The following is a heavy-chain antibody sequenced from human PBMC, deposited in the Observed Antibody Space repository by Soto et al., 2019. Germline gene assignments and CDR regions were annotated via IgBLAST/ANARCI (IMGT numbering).Heavy chain of an antibody. V-gene: IGHV3-11*01. Sequence: PGGSLRLSCAASGFTFSDYYMSWIRQAPGKGLEWVSYISSSGSTIYYADSVKGRFTISRDNAKNSLYLQMNSLRAEDTAVYYCARDPPPVISLYYFDYWGQGNLVTVSS. CDR3: ARDPPPVISLYYFDY. CDR1: GFTFSDYY. CDR2: ISSSGSTI. J-gene: IGHJ4*02.